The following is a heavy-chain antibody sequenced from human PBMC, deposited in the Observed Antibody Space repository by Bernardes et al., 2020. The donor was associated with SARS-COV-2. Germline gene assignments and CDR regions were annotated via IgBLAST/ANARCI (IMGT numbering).Heavy chain of an antibody. CDR3: ASLSNYIGY. J-gene: IGHJ4*02. CDR2: IYYSGST. CDR1: GGSFTSSPDD. D-gene: IGHD4-4*01. V-gene: IGHV4-39*01. Sequence: SETLSLTCTVSGGSFTSSPDDWGWIRQPTGKGLEWIGSIYYSGSTYYNPSLKSRVTMSVDTSRNQFSLKLSSVTAADTAVYFCASLSNYIGYWGQGTLVTVSS.